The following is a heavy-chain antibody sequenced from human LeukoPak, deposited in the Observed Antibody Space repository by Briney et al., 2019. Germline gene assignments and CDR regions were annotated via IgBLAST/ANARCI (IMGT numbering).Heavy chain of an antibody. CDR3: ATPYPREYCSSTTCYFNY. Sequence: WIGWVRQMPGKGLGWMGIIYPDDSDTRYSPSFQGQVTISVDKSINTAYLQWSSLKASDTAMYYCATPYPREYCSSTTCYFNYWGQGTLVTVSS. D-gene: IGHD2-2*01. CDR1: W. V-gene: IGHV5-51*01. J-gene: IGHJ4*02. CDR2: IYPDDSDT.